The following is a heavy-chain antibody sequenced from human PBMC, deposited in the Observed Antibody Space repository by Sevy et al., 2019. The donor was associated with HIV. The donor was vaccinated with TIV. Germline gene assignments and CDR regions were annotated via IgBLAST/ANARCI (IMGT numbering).Heavy chain of an antibody. CDR2: ISYSGST. D-gene: IGHD3-22*01. CDR1: GGYISRYD. J-gene: IGHJ2*01. V-gene: IGHV4-59*12. Sequence: SETLSLTCTVSGGYISRYDWSWIRQPPGKGLEWIGYISYSGSTNYNPSPKSRVTISVDTSQNQSSLRLSSVTAADTAVYYCTKYRGDYYDSSGYGNWFFDLWGRGTLVTVSS. CDR3: TKYRGDYYDSSGYGNWFFDL.